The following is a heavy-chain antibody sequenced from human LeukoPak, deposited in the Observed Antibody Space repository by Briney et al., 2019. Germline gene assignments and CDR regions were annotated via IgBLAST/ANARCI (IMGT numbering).Heavy chain of an antibody. Sequence: GGSPRLSCAASGFTFSNYGMHWVRQAPGKGLEWVAFIGYNGRSKYYGDSVKGRFTISRDNSKSTLYLQMNSLRGEDTAVYYCAREGTDAFDIWGQGTMVTVSS. D-gene: IGHD1-1*01. V-gene: IGHV3-30*02. CDR3: AREGTDAFDI. CDR1: GFTFSNYG. CDR2: IGYNGRSK. J-gene: IGHJ3*02.